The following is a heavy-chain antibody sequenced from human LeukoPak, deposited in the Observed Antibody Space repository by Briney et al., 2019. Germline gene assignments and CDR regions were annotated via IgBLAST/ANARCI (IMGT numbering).Heavy chain of an antibody. CDR1: GGSISSYY. J-gene: IGHJ2*01. V-gene: IGHV4-59*12. Sequence: SETLSLTCTVSGGSISSYYWSWIRQPPGKGLEWIGYIYYSGSTNYNPSLKSRVTISVDTSKNQFSLKLSSVTAADTAVYYCARGEAAAAADWYFDLWGRGTLVTVSS. CDR2: IYYSGST. D-gene: IGHD6-13*01. CDR3: ARGEAAAAADWYFDL.